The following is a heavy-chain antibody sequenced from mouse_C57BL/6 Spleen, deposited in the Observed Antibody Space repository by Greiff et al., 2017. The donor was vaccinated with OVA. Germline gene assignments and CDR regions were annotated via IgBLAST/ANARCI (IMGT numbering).Heavy chain of an antibody. J-gene: IGHJ2*01. V-gene: IGHV1-26*01. CDR3: ARGSYYGSSYFDY. D-gene: IGHD1-1*01. Sequence: EVQLQQSGPELVKPGASVKISCKASGYTFTDYYMNWVKQSHGKSLEWIGDINPNNGGTSYNQKFKGKATLTVDKSSSTAYMELRSLTSEDSAVYYCARGSYYGSSYFDYWGQGTTLTVSS. CDR1: GYTFTDYY. CDR2: INPNNGGT.